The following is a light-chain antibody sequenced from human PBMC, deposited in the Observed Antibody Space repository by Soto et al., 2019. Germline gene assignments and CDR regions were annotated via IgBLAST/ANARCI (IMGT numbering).Light chain of an antibody. CDR1: QSVSKY. CDR2: DAS. CDR3: QQRSNWRGT. V-gene: IGKV3-11*01. Sequence: EIVLTQSPVTLSLSPGERATLSCRASQSVSKYLAWYQQKPGQAPRLLIYDASNRAAGIPARFSGSGSGTDFTLTISSLEPEDFAVYYCQQRSNWRGTFGGGTKVEIK. J-gene: IGKJ4*01.